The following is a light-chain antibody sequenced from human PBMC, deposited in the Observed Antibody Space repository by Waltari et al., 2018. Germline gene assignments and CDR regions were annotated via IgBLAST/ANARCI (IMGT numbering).Light chain of an antibody. J-gene: IGKJ1*01. CDR3: QQTYTTPTWT. V-gene: IGKV1-39*01. CDR1: QTISKY. Sequence: DIQMTQSPLSLSASVGDRVTITCRARQTISKYLNWYQQKPGKAPKLLIHVASRLQSGVPSRFSGSGSETEFTLTINSLQLEDCAIYYCQQTYTTPTWTFGQGTRVDIK. CDR2: VAS.